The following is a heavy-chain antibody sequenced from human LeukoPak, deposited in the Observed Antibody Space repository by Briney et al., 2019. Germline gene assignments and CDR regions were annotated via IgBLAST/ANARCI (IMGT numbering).Heavy chain of an antibody. J-gene: IGHJ6*02. D-gene: IGHD2-15*01. CDR2: IYHCGST. Sequence: SGTLSLTCAVSGGSISSSNWWSWVRQPPGKGLEWIGEIYHCGSTNYNPSLKSRVTISVDKSKNQFSLKPSSVTAADTAVYYCARGNGRGGSPTLGMDVWGQGTTVTVSS. V-gene: IGHV4-4*02. CDR1: GGSISSSNW. CDR3: ARGNGRGGSPTLGMDV.